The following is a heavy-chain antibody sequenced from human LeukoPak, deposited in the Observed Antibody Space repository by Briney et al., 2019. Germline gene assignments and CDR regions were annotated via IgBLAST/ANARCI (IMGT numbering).Heavy chain of an antibody. Sequence: SETLSLTCTVSGGSISSNNYFWGWIRQPPGKGLEWIGSIYDSGSTYYNPSLKSRVTISVDTSKNQFSLKLNSVTAADTTMYYCQSRFLEWLLDYWGQGTLVTVSS. CDR3: QSRFLEWLLDY. J-gene: IGHJ4*02. CDR1: GGSISSNNYF. V-gene: IGHV4-39*01. D-gene: IGHD3-3*01. CDR2: IYDSGST.